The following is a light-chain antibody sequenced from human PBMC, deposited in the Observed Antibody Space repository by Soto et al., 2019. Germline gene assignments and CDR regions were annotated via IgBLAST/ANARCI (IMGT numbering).Light chain of an antibody. Sequence: QSVLTQPASMSGSPGQSITISCTGTSSDVGGYNYVSWYQQHPVKAPKLMIYDVTNRPSGVSDRFSGSKSGNTASLTISGLQAEDEADYYCSSYTSSSNPYVFGTGTKVTVL. CDR3: SSYTSSSNPYV. CDR2: DVT. J-gene: IGLJ1*01. V-gene: IGLV2-14*01. CDR1: SSDVGGYNY.